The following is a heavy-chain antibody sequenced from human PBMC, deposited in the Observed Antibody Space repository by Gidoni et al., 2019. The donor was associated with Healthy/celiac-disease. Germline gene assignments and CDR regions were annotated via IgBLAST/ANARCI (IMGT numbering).Heavy chain of an antibody. D-gene: IGHD1-26*01. J-gene: IGHJ4*02. V-gene: IGHV3-23*01. CDR3: AKGVGAYDY. CDR1: GFTFSSYA. CDR2: ISGSDGST. Sequence: EVQLLESGGGLVQPGGSMRLSCASSGFTFSSYAMSWVRQAPGKGLEGVSAISGSDGSTYYADSVKGRFTISRDNSKNTLYLQMNSLRAEDTAVYYCAKGVGAYDYWGQGTLVTVSS.